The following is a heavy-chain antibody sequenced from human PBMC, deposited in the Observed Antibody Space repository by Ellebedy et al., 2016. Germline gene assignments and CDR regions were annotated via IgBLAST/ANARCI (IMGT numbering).Heavy chain of an antibody. CDR2: ISNSGTTI. CDR3: ATTSDDFWSGYYDY. Sequence: GGSLRLSCAASKFTFSSYEMNWVRQAPGKGLEWVPYISNSGTTIYYADSVKGRFIISRDNTKNSLYLQMNSLRAEDTAAYYCATTSDDFWSGYYDYWGQGTLVTVSS. D-gene: IGHD3-3*01. J-gene: IGHJ4*02. CDR1: KFTFSSYE. V-gene: IGHV3-48*03.